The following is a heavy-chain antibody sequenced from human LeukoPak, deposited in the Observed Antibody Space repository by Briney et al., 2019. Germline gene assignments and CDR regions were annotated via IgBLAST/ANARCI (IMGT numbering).Heavy chain of an antibody. CDR1: GGSISSGGYY. Sequence: PSETLSLTCAVSGGSISSGGYYWSWIRQPPGKGLEWIGEINHSGSTNYNPSLKSRVTISVDTSKNQFSLKLSSVTAADTAVYYCARGSNRVVRFYYGMDVWGQGTTVTVSS. D-gene: IGHD3-10*02. CDR2: INHSGST. V-gene: IGHV4-34*01. J-gene: IGHJ6*02. CDR3: ARGSNRVVRFYYGMDV.